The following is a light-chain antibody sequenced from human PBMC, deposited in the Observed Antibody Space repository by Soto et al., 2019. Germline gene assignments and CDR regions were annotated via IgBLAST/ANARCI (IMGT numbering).Light chain of an antibody. CDR2: DAS. CDR1: QDITSY. Sequence: DIQMTQSPSSLSASVGDRVTITCQASQDITSYLNWYQHKTGKAPKLLIYDASILEAGVPPSFSGSGSGTDCTLTISSLQPEDVATYYCQHCDYLPIFGPGTTVDFK. J-gene: IGKJ3*01. V-gene: IGKV1-33*01. CDR3: QHCDYLPI.